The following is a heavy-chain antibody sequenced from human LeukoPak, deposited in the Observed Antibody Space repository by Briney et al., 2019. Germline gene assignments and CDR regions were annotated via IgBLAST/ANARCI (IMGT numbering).Heavy chain of an antibody. D-gene: IGHD1-1*01. CDR3: ARDHFNGYDAFDI. CDR1: GYTFTIYG. CDR2: ISAYNGNT. Sequence: ASVTVSFTASGYTFTIYGISWVRQAPGQGLEWMGWISAYNGNTDYAQKLQGRVTMTTDTSTSTAYMELRSLRSDDTAVYYCARDHFNGYDAFDIWGQGTMVTVSS. J-gene: IGHJ3*02. V-gene: IGHV1-18*01.